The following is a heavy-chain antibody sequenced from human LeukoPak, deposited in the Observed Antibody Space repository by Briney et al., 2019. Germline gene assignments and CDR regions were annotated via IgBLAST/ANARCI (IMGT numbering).Heavy chain of an antibody. V-gene: IGHV3-23*01. CDR2: ISGSGYST. CDR1: GFTFNNYA. CDR3: AKGEYDSSGYYPIRHLNY. J-gene: IGHJ4*02. Sequence: QPGGSLRLSYVASGFTFNNYAMTWVRQAPGKGLEWVSAISGSGYSTYYADSVKGRFTISRDNSKNTLYLQMNSLRAEDTAVYYCAKGEYDSSGYYPIRHLNYWGQGTLVTVSS. D-gene: IGHD3-22*01.